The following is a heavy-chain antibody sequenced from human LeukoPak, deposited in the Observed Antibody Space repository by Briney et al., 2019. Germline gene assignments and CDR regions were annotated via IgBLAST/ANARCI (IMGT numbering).Heavy chain of an antibody. CDR3: ARDLSIIAAKTNWFDP. CDR2: ISSSSSTI. V-gene: IGHV3-48*04. J-gene: IGHJ5*02. Sequence: PGGSLRLSCAASGFTFSSYSMNWVRQAPGKGLEWVSYISSSSSTIYYADSVKGRFTISRDNAKNSLYLQMNSLRAEDTAVYYCARDLSIIAAKTNWFDPWGQGTLVTVSS. CDR1: GFTFSSYS. D-gene: IGHD2-15*01.